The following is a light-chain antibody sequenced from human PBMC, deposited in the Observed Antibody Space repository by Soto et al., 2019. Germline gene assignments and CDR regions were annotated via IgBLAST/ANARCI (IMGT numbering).Light chain of an antibody. Sequence: DIYMSQSPSSLSASVGDRVAITCRASQGISTYLAWYQQKPGKVPKLLIFAASTLQSGVPSHFSGSGSGTDFPLTITGLQREDFATYFCQEYDRAPFTFGPGTKVHI. CDR2: AAS. CDR3: QEYDRAPFT. V-gene: IGKV1-27*01. CDR1: QGISTY. J-gene: IGKJ3*01.